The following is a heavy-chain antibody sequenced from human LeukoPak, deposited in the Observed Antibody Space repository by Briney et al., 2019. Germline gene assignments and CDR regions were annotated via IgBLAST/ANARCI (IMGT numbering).Heavy chain of an antibody. Sequence: GGSLRLSCAASGFSFSGYVMSWVRQAPGKGLEWVAVIWYDGSNKYYADSVKGRFTISRDNSKNTLYLQMNSLRAEDTAVYYCAKDMGSSWYAGDYWGQGTLVTVSS. J-gene: IGHJ4*02. CDR3: AKDMGSSWYAGDY. V-gene: IGHV3-33*06. CDR2: IWYDGSNK. D-gene: IGHD6-13*01. CDR1: GFSFSGYV.